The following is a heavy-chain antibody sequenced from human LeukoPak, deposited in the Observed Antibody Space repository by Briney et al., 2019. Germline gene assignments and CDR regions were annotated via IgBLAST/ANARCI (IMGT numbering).Heavy chain of an antibody. CDR2: INPSGGST. D-gene: IGHD4-17*01. CDR1: GYTFTSYY. CDR3: AREVRTILNTATPYYFDY. V-gene: IGHV1-46*01. Sequence: GASVKVSCKASGYTFTSYYMHWVRQAPGQGLEWMGIINPSGGSTSYAQKFQGRVTMTRDTSTSTVYMELSSLRSEDTAVYYCAREVRTILNTATPYYFDYWGQGTLVTVSS. J-gene: IGHJ4*02.